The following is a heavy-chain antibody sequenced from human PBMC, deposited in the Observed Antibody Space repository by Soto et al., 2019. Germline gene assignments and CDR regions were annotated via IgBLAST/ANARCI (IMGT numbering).Heavy chain of an antibody. CDR2: ISYVGNMK. D-gene: IGHD6-19*01. CDR1: GFAFNNFG. J-gene: IGHJ4*02. Sequence: GGSLRLSCAASGFAFNNFGMHWVRQAPGKGLAWVGSISYVGNMKYYADSVKGRFTISRDNAKNTLYLQMNSLRAEDTAVYYCARDRGWSLFDYWGQGTLVTVSS. CDR3: ARDRGWSLFDY. V-gene: IGHV3-30*03.